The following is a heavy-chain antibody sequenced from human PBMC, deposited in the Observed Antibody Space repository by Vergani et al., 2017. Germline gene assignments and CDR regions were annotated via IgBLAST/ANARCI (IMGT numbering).Heavy chain of an antibody. CDR1: GFTFSSYS. V-gene: IGHV3-21*01. D-gene: IGHD5-24*01. J-gene: IGHJ4*02. CDR2: ISSSSSYI. Sequence: EVQLVESGGGLVKPGGSLRLSSAASGFTFSSYSMNWVRQAPGKGLEWVSSISSSSSYIYYADSVKGRFTISRDNAKNSLYLQMNSLRAEDTAVYYCARDLTGDGYNYEYYFDYWGQGTLVTVSS. CDR3: ARDLTGDGYNYEYYFDY.